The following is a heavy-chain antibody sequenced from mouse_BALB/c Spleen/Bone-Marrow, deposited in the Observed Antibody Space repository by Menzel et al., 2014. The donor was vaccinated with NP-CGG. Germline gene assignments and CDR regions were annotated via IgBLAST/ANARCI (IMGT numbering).Heavy chain of an antibody. CDR3: ATPGTYYFDY. J-gene: IGHJ2*01. CDR2: IWSGGST. D-gene: IGHD3-3*01. V-gene: IGHV2-2*02. Sequence: VKLVESGPGLVQPSQRLSIPCTVSGFSLTSYGVHWVRQSPGKGLEWLGVIWSGGSTDYNAAFISRLSISKDNSKSXVFFKMNSLQANDTAIYYCATPGTYYFDYWGQGTTVTVSS. CDR1: GFSLTSYG.